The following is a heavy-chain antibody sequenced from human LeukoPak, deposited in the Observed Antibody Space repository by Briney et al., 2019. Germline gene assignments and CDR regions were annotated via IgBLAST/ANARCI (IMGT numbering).Heavy chain of an antibody. CDR3: ARSDPDYYGSGSFFDY. D-gene: IGHD3-10*01. CDR1: GYSISSGYY. CDR2: IYHSGST. J-gene: IGHJ4*02. Sequence: SETLSLTCAVSGYSISSGYYWGWIRQPPGKGREWIGSIYHSGSTYYNPSLKSRVTISVDTSKNQFSLKLSSVTAADTAVYYCARSDPDYYGSGSFFDYWGQGTLVTVSS. V-gene: IGHV4-38-2*01.